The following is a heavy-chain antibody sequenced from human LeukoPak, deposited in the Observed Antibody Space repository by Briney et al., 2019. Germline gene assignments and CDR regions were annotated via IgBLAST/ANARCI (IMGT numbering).Heavy chain of an antibody. CDR3: AELGITMIGGV. Sequence: GGSLRLSCAAFGFTFSSYEMNWVRQAPGKGLEWVSYISSSGSTIYYADSVKGRFTISRDNAKNSLYLQMNSLRADDTAVYYCAELGITMIGGVWGKGTTVTISS. J-gene: IGHJ6*04. CDR2: ISSSGSTI. V-gene: IGHV3-48*03. CDR1: GFTFSSYE. D-gene: IGHD3-10*02.